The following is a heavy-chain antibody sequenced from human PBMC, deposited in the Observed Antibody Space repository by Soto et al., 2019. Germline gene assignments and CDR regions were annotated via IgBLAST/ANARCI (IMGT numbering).Heavy chain of an antibody. Sequence: QVQLVQSGAEVKKPGSSVKVSCKASGGTFSSNAISWVRQAPGQGLEWMGGITPIFGTADYAQKFQGRVMITADDSTSTAYMELTSLRSEDTAVYYCAREPRGASCYSTICGMDVWGQGTTVTVSS. CDR1: GGTFSSNA. CDR3: AREPRGASCYSTICGMDV. J-gene: IGHJ6*02. CDR2: ITPIFGTA. D-gene: IGHD2-15*01. V-gene: IGHV1-69*12.